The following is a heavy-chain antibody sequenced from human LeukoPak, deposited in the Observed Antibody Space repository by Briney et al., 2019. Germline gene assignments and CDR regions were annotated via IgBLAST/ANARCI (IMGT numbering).Heavy chain of an antibody. Sequence: GGSLGLSCTVSSNYMSWVRQAPGKGLEWLSVIYSGDSTYYADSVRGRFTISRDISKNTLYLQMNSLRPEDTAVYYCARDLWDATGYWGQGTLVTVSS. CDR3: ARDLWDATGY. CDR2: IYSGDST. V-gene: IGHV3-53*05. D-gene: IGHD1-14*01. CDR1: TVSSNY. J-gene: IGHJ4*02.